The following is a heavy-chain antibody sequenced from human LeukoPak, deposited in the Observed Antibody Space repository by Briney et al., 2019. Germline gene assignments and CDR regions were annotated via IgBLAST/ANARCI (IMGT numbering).Heavy chain of an antibody. CDR2: ISSSSSYI. J-gene: IGHJ4*02. D-gene: IGHD6-13*01. CDR3: ARDTGSSSWYY. Sequence: GGSLRLSCAASGFMFSSYGMHWVRQAPGKGLEWVSSISSSSSYIYYADSVKGRFTISRDNAKNSLYLQMNSLRAEDTAVYYCARDTGSSSWYYWGQGTLVTVSS. CDR1: GFMFSSYG. V-gene: IGHV3-21*01.